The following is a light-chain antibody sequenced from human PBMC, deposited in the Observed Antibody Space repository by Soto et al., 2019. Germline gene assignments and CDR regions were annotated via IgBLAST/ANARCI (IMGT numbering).Light chain of an antibody. V-gene: IGKV1D-12*01. CDR1: QGISRS. CDR2: AAS. Sequence: DSQMTPSPCWVSASVGDRVTISCQASQGISRSLAWYQQKPGKAPKLLIYAASSLQSGVPSRFSGSGFGTDFTLTISSLQPEDSAIYYCQQADTFPITFGQGTRLEIK. CDR3: QQADTFPIT. J-gene: IGKJ5*01.